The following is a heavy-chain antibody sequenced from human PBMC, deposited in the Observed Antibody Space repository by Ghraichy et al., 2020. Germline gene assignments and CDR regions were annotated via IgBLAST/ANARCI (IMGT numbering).Heavy chain of an antibody. J-gene: IGHJ3*02. V-gene: IGHV1-46*01. Sequence: ASVKVSCKASGYTFTTYYLHWVRRAPGQGLEWVGMIHPGRGDTTYAQKFHDRVTVTRDTSTSTLYMDLGSLRSEDTAVYYCAGEGHDSGALGATDIWGQGTMVTVSS. CDR2: IHPGRGDT. CDR3: AGEGHDSGALGATDI. D-gene: IGHD2-15*01. CDR1: GYTFTTYY.